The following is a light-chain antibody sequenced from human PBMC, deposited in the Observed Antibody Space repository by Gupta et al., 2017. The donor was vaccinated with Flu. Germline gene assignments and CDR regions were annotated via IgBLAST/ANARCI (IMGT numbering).Light chain of an antibody. CDR1: SGINVGTYR. V-gene: IGLV5-45*03. Sequence: QAVLPQPSSLSASPGASASLTCTLRSGINVGTYRIYWYQQKPGSPPQYLLSYKSDSDKEQGSGVPSRFSGSKDASANAGILLISGLQSEDEADYYCMIWHSSAWVFGGGTKLTVL. CDR3: MIWHSSAWV. J-gene: IGLJ3*02. CDR2: YKSDSDK.